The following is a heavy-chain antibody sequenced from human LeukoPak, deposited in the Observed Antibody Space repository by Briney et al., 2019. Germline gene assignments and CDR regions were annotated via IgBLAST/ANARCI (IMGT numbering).Heavy chain of an antibody. J-gene: IGHJ3*02. CDR1: GYTFTGYY. D-gene: IGHD3-10*01. Sequence: ASVKVSCXASGYTFTGYYLHWVRQAPGQGPEWVGWITPNNGVSNYAQKFQGRVTMSRDTSITTAYMELSRLRSDDTAVYYCATAGSSRAAFDIWGQGTMVTVSS. CDR3: ATAGSSRAAFDI. V-gene: IGHV1-2*02. CDR2: ITPNNGVS.